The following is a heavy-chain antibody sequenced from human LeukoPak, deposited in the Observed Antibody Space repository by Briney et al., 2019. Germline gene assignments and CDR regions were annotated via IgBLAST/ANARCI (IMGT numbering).Heavy chain of an antibody. CDR3: ARDGTNYDILTGYYSFDY. Sequence: ASVKVSCKASGYTFTSYGISWVRQAPGQGLEWMGGIIPIFGTANYAQKLQGRVTITADESTSTAYMELSSLRSEDTAVYYCARDGTNYDILTGYYSFDYWGQGTLVTVSS. CDR2: IIPIFGTA. D-gene: IGHD3-9*01. J-gene: IGHJ4*02. V-gene: IGHV1-69*13. CDR1: GYTFTSYG.